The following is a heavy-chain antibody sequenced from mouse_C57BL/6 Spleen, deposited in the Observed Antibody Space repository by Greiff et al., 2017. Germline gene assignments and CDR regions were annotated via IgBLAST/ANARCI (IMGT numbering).Heavy chain of an antibody. CDR1: GYTFTDSY. Sequence: QVQLQQSGAELVRPGASVKLSCKASGYTFTDSYINWVKQRPGQGLEWIARIYPGSGNTYYNEKFKGKATLTAAKSSSAAYMQLSSLTSEDSAFYFCAREGNITTVVALYYYAMDYWGQGTSVTVSS. J-gene: IGHJ4*01. V-gene: IGHV1-76*01. D-gene: IGHD1-1*01. CDR2: IYPGSGNT. CDR3: AREGNITTVVALYYYAMDY.